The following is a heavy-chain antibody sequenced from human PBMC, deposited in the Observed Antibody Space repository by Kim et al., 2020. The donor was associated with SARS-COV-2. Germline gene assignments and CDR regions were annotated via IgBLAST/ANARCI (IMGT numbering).Heavy chain of an antibody. CDR1: GASFSAYY. CDR2: IDHSGSA. CDR3: ARGNLYIGGRWGGSPRLDP. J-gene: IGHJ5*02. Sequence: SETLSLTCAVSGASFSAYYWTWIRLPPGKGLEWIGEIDHSGSANYNPSLKSRLTISIDTSKSQFSLKLSSMTAADSGVYYCARGNLYIGGRWGGSPRLDPWGQGTLVTVSS. V-gene: IGHV4-34*01. D-gene: IGHD3-16*01.